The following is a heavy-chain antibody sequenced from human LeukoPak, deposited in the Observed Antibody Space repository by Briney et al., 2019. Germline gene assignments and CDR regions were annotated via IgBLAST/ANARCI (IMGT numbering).Heavy chain of an antibody. V-gene: IGHV1-8*01. CDR3: ARGPPEFYYYYYGIDV. Sequence: ASVKVSCKASGYTFTSYDINWVRQATGQGLEWMGWMNPNSGNTGYAQKFQGRVTMTRNTSISTAYMELSSLRSEDTAVYYCARGPPEFYYYYYGIDVWGQGTTVTVSS. J-gene: IGHJ6*02. CDR2: MNPNSGNT. CDR1: GYTFTSYD. D-gene: IGHD1-14*01.